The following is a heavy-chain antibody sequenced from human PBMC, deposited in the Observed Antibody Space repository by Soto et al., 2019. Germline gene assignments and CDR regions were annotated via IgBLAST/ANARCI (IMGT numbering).Heavy chain of an antibody. CDR1: GLTISSYN. CDR2: MSSSGSSM. V-gene: IGHV3-48*02. CDR3: AGAFDI. Sequence: EVQLVESGGGLIQFGWSLRLSCAASGLTISSYNMNWVRQAPGKGLEWVAYMSSSGSSMYYADSVKGRFTISRDNAKNLLFLQMNSLRDEDTAVYYCAGAFDIWGQGTMVIVSS. J-gene: IGHJ3*02.